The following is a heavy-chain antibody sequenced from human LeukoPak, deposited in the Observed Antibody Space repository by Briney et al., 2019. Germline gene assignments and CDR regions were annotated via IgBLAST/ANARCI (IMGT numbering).Heavy chain of an antibody. D-gene: IGHD1-26*01. V-gene: IGHV3-48*03. J-gene: IGHJ6*02. CDR2: LVGGTI. CDR1: EFTLSTIG. Sequence: GGTLSCSGAGSEFTLSTIGWNWPAPAQGKGLMGGSNLVGGTIYYADSVKGRLTISRDNAKNSLYLQMNSLRVEDTAIYYCARMRELRVGGLGDYFFYGMDVWGQGTTVTVSS. CDR3: ARMRELRVGGLGDYFFYGMDV.